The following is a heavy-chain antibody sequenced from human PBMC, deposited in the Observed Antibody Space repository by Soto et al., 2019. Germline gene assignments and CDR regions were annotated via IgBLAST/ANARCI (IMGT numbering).Heavy chain of an antibody. D-gene: IGHD6-6*01. CDR2: IYPGDSDT. V-gene: IGHV5-51*01. Sequence: PGESLKISCKGSGYSFTSYWIGWVRQMPGKGLEWMGIIYPGDSDTRYSPSFQGQVTISADKSISTAYLQWSSLKASDTAMYYCATREFIAARLIDAFDIWGQGTMVTVSS. J-gene: IGHJ3*02. CDR3: ATREFIAARLIDAFDI. CDR1: GYSFTSYW.